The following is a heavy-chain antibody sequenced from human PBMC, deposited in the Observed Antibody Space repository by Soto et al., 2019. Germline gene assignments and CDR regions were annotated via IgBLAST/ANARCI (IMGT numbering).Heavy chain of an antibody. Sequence: QVQLVQSGTEVKKPGASVKVSCKASGFPFTSYAISWMRQAPGLGLEWMGWISAYNGNTNYAREFRGRVTMTTDASTSTAYMELRSLRSDDTAVYYCARDFTGWPPDGCDSWGPGTLVIVSS. CDR2: ISAYNGNT. CDR3: ARDFTGWPPDGCDS. V-gene: IGHV1-18*01. J-gene: IGHJ4*02. CDR1: GFPFTSYA. D-gene: IGHD2-15*01.